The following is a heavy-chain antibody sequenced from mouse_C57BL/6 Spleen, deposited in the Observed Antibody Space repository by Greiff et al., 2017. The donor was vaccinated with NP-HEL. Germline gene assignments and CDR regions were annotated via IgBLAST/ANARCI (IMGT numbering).Heavy chain of an antibody. D-gene: IGHD1-1*01. Sequence: VQLQESGAELMKPGASVKLSCKATGYTFTGYWIEWVKQRPGHGLEWIGEILPGRGSTNYNEKFKGTATFTADTSSNTAYMQLSSLTTEDSAIYYCARGGSSYPFDYWGQGTTLTVSS. J-gene: IGHJ2*01. CDR3: ARGGSSYPFDY. CDR1: GYTFTGYW. CDR2: ILPGRGST. V-gene: IGHV1-9*01.